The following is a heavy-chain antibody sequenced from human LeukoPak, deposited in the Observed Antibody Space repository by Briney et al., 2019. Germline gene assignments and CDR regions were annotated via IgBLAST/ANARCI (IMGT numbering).Heavy chain of an antibody. D-gene: IGHD3-10*01. V-gene: IGHV4-59*01. Sequence: SETLSLTCTVSGGSISSYYWSWIRQSPGKGLECIGYIHYTGSTNYNPSLKSRVTISVETSKNQFSLKLKSVTAADTAVYYCAGGGYYGSGNDFRFDPWGQGTLVTVSS. CDR2: IHYTGST. CDR3: AGGGYYGSGNDFRFDP. J-gene: IGHJ5*02. CDR1: GGSISSYY.